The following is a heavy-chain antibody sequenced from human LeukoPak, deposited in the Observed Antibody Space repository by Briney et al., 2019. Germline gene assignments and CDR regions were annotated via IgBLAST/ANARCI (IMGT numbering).Heavy chain of an antibody. CDR2: ICTAGDT. J-gene: IGHJ3*02. CDR3: ARGSGGAFDI. V-gene: IGHV3-13*01. CDR1: GFTFSSYD. Sequence: PGGSLRLSCAASGFTFSSYDMHWVRHAPGKGLERVSAICTAGDTHYPGSVKGRFTISRENAKKSLYLQMNSLRAGDTAVYYCARGSGGAFDIWGQGTMVTVSS. D-gene: IGHD3-16*01.